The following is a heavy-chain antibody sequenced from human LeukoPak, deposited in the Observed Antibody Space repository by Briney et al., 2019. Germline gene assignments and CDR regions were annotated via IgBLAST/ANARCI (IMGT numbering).Heavy chain of an antibody. CDR2: IIPIFGTA. J-gene: IGHJ6*02. Sequence: SVKVSCKASGGTFSSYAISWVRQAPGQGLEWMGGIIPIFGTANYAQKFQGRVTITADESTSSAYMELSSLRSEDTAVYYCARGGFTTPALYYYYGMDVWGQGTTVTVSS. CDR1: GGTFSSYA. V-gene: IGHV1-69*13. D-gene: IGHD4-17*01. CDR3: ARGGFTTPALYYYYGMDV.